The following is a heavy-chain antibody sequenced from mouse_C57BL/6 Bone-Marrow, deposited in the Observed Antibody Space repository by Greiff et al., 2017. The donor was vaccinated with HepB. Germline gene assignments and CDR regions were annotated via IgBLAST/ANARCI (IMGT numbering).Heavy chain of an antibody. CDR3: ARGGYYVGYYAMDY. CDR2: IYPGDGDT. J-gene: IGHJ4*01. D-gene: IGHD2-3*01. Sequence: VQLVESGAELVKPGASVKISCKASGYAFSSYWMNWVKQRPGKGLEWIGQIYPGDGDTNYNGKFKGKATLTADKSSSTAYMQLSSLTSEDSAVYFCARGGYYVGYYAMDYWGQGTSVTVSS. V-gene: IGHV1-80*01. CDR1: GYAFSSYW.